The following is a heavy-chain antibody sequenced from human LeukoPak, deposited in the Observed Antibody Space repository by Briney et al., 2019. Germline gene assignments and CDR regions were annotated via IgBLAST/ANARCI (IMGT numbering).Heavy chain of an antibody. Sequence: GASVKVSCKAAGYTFTGYYMHWVRQAPGQGLELMGWINPNSGGTNYSQKVQVRVTMTRDTSISTAYMELSRLRSDDKAVYYCARTTEAHSWQTRYYSYYMDVWGKGTTVTVSS. CDR1: GYTFTGYY. D-gene: IGHD6-13*01. J-gene: IGHJ6*03. CDR3: ARTTEAHSWQTRYYSYYMDV. CDR2: INPNSGGT. V-gene: IGHV1-2*02.